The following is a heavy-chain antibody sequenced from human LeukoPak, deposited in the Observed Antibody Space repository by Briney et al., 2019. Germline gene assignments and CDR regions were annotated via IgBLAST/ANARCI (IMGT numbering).Heavy chain of an antibody. D-gene: IGHD3-3*01. CDR1: GYTFTSYY. CDR2: INPSGGSS. J-gene: IGHJ6*03. V-gene: IGHV1-46*01. CDR3: ARDLRSTIFGVAPVSHMDV. Sequence: ASVKVSCKASGYTFTSYYMHWVRQAPGQGLEWMGIINPSGGSSSYAQKFQGRVTMTRDTSTSTVYMELSSLRSEDTAVYYCARDLRSTIFGVAPVSHMDVWGKGTTVTVSS.